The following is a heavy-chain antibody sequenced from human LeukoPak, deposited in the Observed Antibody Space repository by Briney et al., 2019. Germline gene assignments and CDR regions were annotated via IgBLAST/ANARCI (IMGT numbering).Heavy chain of an antibody. CDR1: GGSVSSDNW. CDR3: ARGGYYYDSGPDY. CDR2: IKQDGSEK. Sequence: PSETLSLTCAVSGGSVSSDNWWSWVRQSPGKGLEWVANIKQDGSEKYYVDSVKGRFTISRDNAKNSLYLQMNSLRAEDTAVYYCARGGYYYDSGPDYWGQGTLVTVSS. D-gene: IGHD3-22*01. J-gene: IGHJ4*02. V-gene: IGHV3-7*01.